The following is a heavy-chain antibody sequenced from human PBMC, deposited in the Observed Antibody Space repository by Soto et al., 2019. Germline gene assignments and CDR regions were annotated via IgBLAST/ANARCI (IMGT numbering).Heavy chain of an antibody. CDR2: IYYRGGT. CDR3: ARGGDSSGYFGTDY. J-gene: IGHJ4*02. V-gene: IGHV4-31*03. D-gene: IGHD3-22*01. CDR1: GASINSGGFH. Sequence: QVQLQESGPGLVKPSQTLSLTCTVSGASINSGGFHWIWIRQHPGKGLEWIGHIYYRGGTDYNPPLRSRLRISLDTSKNQFSLKLSSVTAADTAVYYFARGGDSSGYFGTDYCGQGTLVTVSS.